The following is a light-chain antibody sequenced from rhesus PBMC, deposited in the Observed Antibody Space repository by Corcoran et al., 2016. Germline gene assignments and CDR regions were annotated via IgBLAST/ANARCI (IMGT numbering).Light chain of an antibody. Sequence: DIQMTQSPSSLSASVGDTVTITCRASQSIGTWLGWYQQKAGKAPEFLIDKASSLQSGVPSRFSGSGSETDFTLTISSLQSEDFATYYCQQYSSSPYSFGQGTKVEIK. CDR1: QSIGTW. J-gene: IGKJ2*01. CDR3: QQYSSSPYS. CDR2: KAS. V-gene: IGKV1-22*01.